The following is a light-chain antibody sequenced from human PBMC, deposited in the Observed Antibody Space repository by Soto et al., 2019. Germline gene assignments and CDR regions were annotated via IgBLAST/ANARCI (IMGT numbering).Light chain of an antibody. Sequence: QSVLTQAPSVSGTPGQRVTITCSGSSSNIGRNSVNWYQHLPGTAPKLLTHGNNHRPSGVPDRFSGSKSGTSASLAISGLQPEDEADYYCAAWDDRLSGLVFGRGTKLTVL. V-gene: IGLV1-44*01. CDR3: AAWDDRLSGLV. CDR2: GNN. J-gene: IGLJ2*01. CDR1: SSNIGRNS.